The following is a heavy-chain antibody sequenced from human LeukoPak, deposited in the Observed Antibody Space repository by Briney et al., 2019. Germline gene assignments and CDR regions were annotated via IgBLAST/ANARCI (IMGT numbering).Heavy chain of an antibody. V-gene: IGHV1-18*01. D-gene: IGHD3-22*01. CDR2: ISAYNGNT. CDR1: GYTFTSYG. CDR3: ARGRIGSGYYYDQSNY. J-gene: IGHJ4*02. Sequence: ASVKVSCKASGYTFTSYGISWVRQAPGQGLEWMGWISAYNGNTNYAQKLQGRVTMTTNTSTSTAYMELRSLRSDDTAVYYCARGRIGSGYYYDQSNYWGQGTLVTVSS.